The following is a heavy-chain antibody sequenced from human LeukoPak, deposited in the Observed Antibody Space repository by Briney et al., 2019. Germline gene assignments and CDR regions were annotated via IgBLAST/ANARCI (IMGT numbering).Heavy chain of an antibody. Sequence: SVKVSCKASGGTFSSYAISWVRQAPGQGLEWMGRIIPILGIANYAQKFQGRVTITADKSTSTAYMELSSLRSEDTAVYYCARAEYYDSSGYNDAFDIWGQGTMVTVSS. J-gene: IGHJ3*02. CDR1: GGTFSSYA. V-gene: IGHV1-69*04. CDR2: IIPILGIA. CDR3: ARAEYYDSSGYNDAFDI. D-gene: IGHD3-22*01.